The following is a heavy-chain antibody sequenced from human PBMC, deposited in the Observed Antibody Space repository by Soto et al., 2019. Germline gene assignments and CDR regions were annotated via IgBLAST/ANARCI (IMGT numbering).Heavy chain of an antibody. D-gene: IGHD2-2*01. V-gene: IGHV1-69*13. CDR2: IIPIFGTA. Sequence: SVKVSCKASGGTFSSYGISWVRQAPGQGLEWMGGIIPIFGTANYAQKFQGRVTITADESTSTAYMELSSLRSEDTAVYYCARQVVPAARLYYYYYGMDVWGQGTTVTVAS. CDR1: GGTFSSYG. J-gene: IGHJ6*02. CDR3: ARQVVPAARLYYYYYGMDV.